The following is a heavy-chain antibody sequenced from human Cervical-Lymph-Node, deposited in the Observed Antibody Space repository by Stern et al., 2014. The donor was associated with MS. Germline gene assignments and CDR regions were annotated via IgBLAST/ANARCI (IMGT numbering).Heavy chain of an antibody. V-gene: IGHV3-30*07. Sequence: SVKGRFTISRDTSKNTLYLQVNSLRVEDTAVYYCARADKGFLSISTSMDVWGQGTTVTVSS. J-gene: IGHJ6*02. CDR3: ARADKGFLSISTSMDV. D-gene: IGHD3-3*01.